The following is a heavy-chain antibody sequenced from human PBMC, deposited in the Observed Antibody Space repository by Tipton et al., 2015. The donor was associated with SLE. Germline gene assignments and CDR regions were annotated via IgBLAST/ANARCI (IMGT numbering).Heavy chain of an antibody. V-gene: IGHV1-18*01. CDR2: ISVYNLNT. CDR3: ARTLLDYYYYMDV. CDR1: GDTVSNYV. Sequence: QSGPEVKKPGSSVKVSCKASGDTVSNYVITWVRQAPGQGLEWMGWISVYNLNTKYAQKLQGRVTMAIDTSTSTAYMELRSLTSDDTAVYYCARTLLDYYYYMDVWGKGTTVTVSS. J-gene: IGHJ6*03.